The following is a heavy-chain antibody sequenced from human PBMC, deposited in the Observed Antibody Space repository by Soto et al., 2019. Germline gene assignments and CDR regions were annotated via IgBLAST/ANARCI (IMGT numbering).Heavy chain of an antibody. Sequence: SETLSLTCAVYGGSFSGYYWSWIRQPPGKGLEWIGEINHSGSTNYNPSLKSRVTISVDTSKNQFSLKLSSVTAADTAVYYCARPKQWLNFFDYWGQGTLVTVSS. J-gene: IGHJ4*02. CDR1: GGSFSGYY. V-gene: IGHV4-34*01. D-gene: IGHD6-19*01. CDR2: INHSGST. CDR3: ARPKQWLNFFDY.